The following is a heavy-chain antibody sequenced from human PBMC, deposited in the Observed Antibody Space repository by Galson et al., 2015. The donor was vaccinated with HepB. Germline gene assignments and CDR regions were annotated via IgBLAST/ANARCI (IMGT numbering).Heavy chain of an antibody. CDR3: ARDPPPYYYDSSGYYYRSYYYGMDV. CDR2: IYYSGST. V-gene: IGHV4-31*03. J-gene: IGHJ6*02. CDR1: GGSISSGGYY. Sequence: TLSLTCTVSGGSISSGGYYWSWIRQHPGKGLEWIGFIYYSGSTYYNPSLKSRVTISVDTSKNQFSLKLSSVTAADTAVYYCARDPPPYYYDSSGYYYRSYYYGMDVWGQGTTVTVSS. D-gene: IGHD3-22*01.